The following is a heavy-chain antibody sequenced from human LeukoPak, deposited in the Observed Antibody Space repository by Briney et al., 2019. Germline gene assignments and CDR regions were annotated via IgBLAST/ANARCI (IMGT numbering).Heavy chain of an antibody. CDR3: ARADYDILTGAFDI. D-gene: IGHD3-9*01. CDR2: INPNSGGT. J-gene: IGHJ3*02. V-gene: IGHV1-2*02. Sequence: ASVKVSCKASGYTFTSYYMHWVRQAPGQGLEWMGWINPNSGGTNYAQKFQGRVTMTRDTSISTAYMELSRLRSDDTAVYYCARADYDILTGAFDIWGQGTMVTVSS. CDR1: GYTFTSYY.